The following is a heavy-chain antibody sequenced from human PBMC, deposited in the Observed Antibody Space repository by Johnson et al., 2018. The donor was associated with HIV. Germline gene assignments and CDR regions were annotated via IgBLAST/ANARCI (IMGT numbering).Heavy chain of an antibody. CDR2: ISYDGSNK. D-gene: IGHD3-10*01. Sequence: QVQLVESGGGVVQPGRSLRLSCAASGFTFSSYGMHWVRQAPGKGLEWVAVISYDGSNKYYADSVKGRFTISRDNSKNTLYLQMSSLRAEDTAIYYCARDSGKWSGVRFAFDIWGQGTMVTVS. V-gene: IGHV3-30*03. J-gene: IGHJ3*02. CDR3: ARDSGKWSGVRFAFDI. CDR1: GFTFSSYG.